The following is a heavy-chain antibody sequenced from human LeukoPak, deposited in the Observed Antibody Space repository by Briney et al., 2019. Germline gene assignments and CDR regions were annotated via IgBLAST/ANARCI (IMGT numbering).Heavy chain of an antibody. V-gene: IGHV3-66*01. CDR2: IYSGGST. Sequence: GGSLRLSCAASGFTVSSNYMSWVRQAPGKGLEWVSVIYSGGSTYYADSVKGRFTISRDNSKNTLYLQMNSLRAEDTAVYYCARVTTVTLDFDYWGQGNLVTVSS. CDR3: ARVTTVTLDFDY. D-gene: IGHD4-17*01. CDR1: GFTVSSNY. J-gene: IGHJ4*02.